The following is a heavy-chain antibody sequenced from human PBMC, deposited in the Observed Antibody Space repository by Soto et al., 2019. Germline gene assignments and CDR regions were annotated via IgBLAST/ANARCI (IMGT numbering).Heavy chain of an antibody. Sequence: GGSLRLSCAASGFTFSSYTMSWVRQAPGKGLEWVSSISGSGGSTYYADSVKGRFTISRDNSKNTLYLQVNSLRAEDTAVYYCAQGMAPLDYWGLGTLVTVSS. V-gene: IGHV3-23*01. CDR1: GFTFSSYT. J-gene: IGHJ4*02. D-gene: IGHD5-12*01. CDR3: AQGMAPLDY. CDR2: ISGSGGST.